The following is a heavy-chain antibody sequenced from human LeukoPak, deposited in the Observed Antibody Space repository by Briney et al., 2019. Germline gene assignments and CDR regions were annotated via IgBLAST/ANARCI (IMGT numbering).Heavy chain of an antibody. D-gene: IGHD5-24*01. V-gene: IGHV3-7*02. J-gene: IGHJ3*02. CDR3: VRLIGGMATQFDI. Sequence: PGGSLRLSCAASGFTFSNYWMSWVRQAPGKGLEWVAHINQDGSEKYYVDSVKGRFTISRDNSKSTLDLQMNSLRAEDTAVYYCVRLIGGMATQFDIWGQGTMVTVSS. CDR1: GFTFSNYW. CDR2: INQDGSEK.